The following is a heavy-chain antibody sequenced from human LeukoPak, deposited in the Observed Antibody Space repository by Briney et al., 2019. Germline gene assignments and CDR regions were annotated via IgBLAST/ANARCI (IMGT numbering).Heavy chain of an antibody. CDR3: ARGLYYDILTGYSPYYSYYMDV. Sequence: SVKVSCKASGGTFSSYTISWVRQAPGQGLEWMGWIIPILGIANYAQKVQGRVTITADKTTSTAYMELSSLRSEDTAVYYCARGLYYDILTGYSPYYSYYMDVWGKGTTVTVSS. J-gene: IGHJ6*03. D-gene: IGHD3-9*01. V-gene: IGHV1-69*02. CDR1: GGTFSSYT. CDR2: IIPILGIA.